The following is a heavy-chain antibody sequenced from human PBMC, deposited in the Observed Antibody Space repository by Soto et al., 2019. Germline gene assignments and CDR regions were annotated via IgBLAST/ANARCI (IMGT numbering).Heavy chain of an antibody. Sequence: EVQLVESGGGVVRPGGSLRLSCAASGFNFDDYGMSWVRQAPGKGLEWVSGINWNSNSRGYADSVKGRFTISRDNAQNPLYLDMNSLRAEDTAFYYCARGTSGYDHYFDTWGQGTLVTVSS. CDR3: ARGTSGYDHYFDT. V-gene: IGHV3-20*04. D-gene: IGHD5-12*01. CDR2: INWNSNSR. J-gene: IGHJ4*02. CDR1: GFNFDDYG.